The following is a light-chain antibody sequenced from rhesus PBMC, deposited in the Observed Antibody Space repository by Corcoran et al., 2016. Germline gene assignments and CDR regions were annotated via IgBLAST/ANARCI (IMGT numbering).Light chain of an antibody. CDR2: DAD. CDR3: QQSSSFPLT. CDR1: QSIGSS. V-gene: IGKV6-55*01. J-gene: IGKJ4*01. Sequence: EIVLTQSPAFQSVTLKEKVTITCQASQSIGSSLHWYQQQPDQSPKLLIKDADQSISGVPSRFSGSGSGTDFTLTIKCLEAEDAAPYYCQQSSSFPLTFGGGTKVEIK.